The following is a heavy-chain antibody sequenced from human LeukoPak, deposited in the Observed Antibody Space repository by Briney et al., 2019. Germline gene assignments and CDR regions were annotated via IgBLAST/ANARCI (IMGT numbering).Heavy chain of an antibody. D-gene: IGHD6-13*01. CDR2: ISYDGSNK. J-gene: IGHJ4*02. CDR3: AKTSYSSSWYVFDY. Sequence: PGRSLRLSCAASGFTFSSYAMHWVRQAPGKGLEWVAVISYDGSNKYYADSVKGRFTISRDNSKNTLYLQMNSLRAEDTAVYYCAKTSYSSSWYVFDYWGQGTLVTISS. CDR1: GFTFSSYA. V-gene: IGHV3-30*04.